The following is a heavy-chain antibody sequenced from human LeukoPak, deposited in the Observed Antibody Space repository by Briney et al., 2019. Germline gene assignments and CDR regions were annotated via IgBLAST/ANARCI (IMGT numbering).Heavy chain of an antibody. CDR1: GFTFSSYW. Sequence: GGSLRLSCAASGFTFSSYWMSWVRQAPGKGLEWVANIKQDGSERYYVDSVKGRFTISRDNAKNSLYLQMNSLKAEDTAVYYCARPFRLPSNYYGSGSPFDYWGQGTLVTVSS. V-gene: IGHV3-7*01. D-gene: IGHD3-10*01. CDR3: ARPFRLPSNYYGSGSPFDY. CDR2: IKQDGSER. J-gene: IGHJ4*02.